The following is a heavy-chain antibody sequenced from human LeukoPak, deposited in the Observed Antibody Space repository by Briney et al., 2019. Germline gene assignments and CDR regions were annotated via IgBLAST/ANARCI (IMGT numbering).Heavy chain of an antibody. J-gene: IGHJ4*02. D-gene: IGHD5-12*01. V-gene: IGHV3-23*01. CDR2: ISGSGGST. CDR3: ARVATSVPAFDY. Sequence: PGGSLRLSCAASGLTFSSYAMSWVRQAPGKGLEWVSAISGSGGSTYYADSVKGRFTISRDNSKNTLYLQMNSLRAEDTAVYYCARVATSVPAFDYWGQGTLVTVSS. CDR1: GLTFSSYA.